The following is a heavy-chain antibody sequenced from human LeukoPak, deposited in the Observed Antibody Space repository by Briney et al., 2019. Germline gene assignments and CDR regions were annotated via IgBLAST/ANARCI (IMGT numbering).Heavy chain of an antibody. V-gene: IGHV7-4-1*02. CDR3: ARELGVGASYDAFDI. J-gene: IGHJ3*02. CDR2: INTNTGNP. CDR1: GYTFTGYY. D-gene: IGHD1-26*01. Sequence: ASVKVSCKASGYTFTGYYMHWVRQAPGQGLEWMGWINTNTGNPTYAQGFTGRFVFSLDTSVSTAYLQISSLKAEDTAVYYCARELGVGASYDAFDIWGQGTMVTVSS.